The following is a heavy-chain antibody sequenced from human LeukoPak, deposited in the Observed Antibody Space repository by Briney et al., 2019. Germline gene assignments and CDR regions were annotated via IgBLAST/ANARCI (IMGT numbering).Heavy chain of an antibody. D-gene: IGHD6-13*01. CDR1: GGSIKTYY. Sequence: SETLSLTCAVSGGSIKTYYWSWIRQSAGTGLEWIGRFYSSVSTTYNPFLKSRVTMSVDTSNNLFFLNLTSVTAADTAVYFCVREKLYTSSWGFQHWGQGTLVSVSS. V-gene: IGHV4-4*07. CDR2: FYSSVST. J-gene: IGHJ1*01. CDR3: VREKLYTSSWGFQH.